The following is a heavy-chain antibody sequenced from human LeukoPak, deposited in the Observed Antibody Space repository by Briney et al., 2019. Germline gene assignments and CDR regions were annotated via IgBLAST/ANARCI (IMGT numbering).Heavy chain of an antibody. CDR1: GDTITDFA. V-gene: IGHV1-24*01. Sequence: GASVRVSCKVSGDTITDFAMHWVRQAPGKGLEWMGGFDPEHGETIYAQRFQGRVTMTEDTSTDTAYMELSSLTSEDTAVYYCSSVCFEKDAFDIWGQGTMVTVSS. CDR3: SSVCFEKDAFDI. D-gene: IGHD6-6*01. CDR2: FDPEHGET. J-gene: IGHJ3*02.